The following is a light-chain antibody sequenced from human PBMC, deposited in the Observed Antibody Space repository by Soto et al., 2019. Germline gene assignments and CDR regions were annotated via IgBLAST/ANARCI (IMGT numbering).Light chain of an antibody. CDR1: SSDVGSYNL. V-gene: IGLV2-23*01. Sequence: QSALTQPASVSGSPGQSITISCTGTSSDVGSYNLVSWYQQHPGKAPKLMIYEGSKRPTGVSNRFSGSKSGNTASLTISGFQSEDEADYYCCSYAGSSSHVVFGGGTNLTVL. CDR3: CSYAGSSSHVV. CDR2: EGS. J-gene: IGLJ2*01.